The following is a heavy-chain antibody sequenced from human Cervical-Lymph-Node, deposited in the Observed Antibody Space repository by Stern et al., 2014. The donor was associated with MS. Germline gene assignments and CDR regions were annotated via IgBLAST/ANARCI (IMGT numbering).Heavy chain of an antibody. CDR2: ISWNSNNI. J-gene: IGHJ4*02. CDR1: GFTFDDCA. Sequence: EVQLVESGGGSVQPGRSLRLSCAASGFTFDDCAMHWVRQAPGKGLAWVSGISWNSNNIGYADFVRGRFTISRDNAKNSLYLQMNGLRPEDTALYYCAKDISERHYYFDSWGEGTLVTVSS. CDR3: AKDISERHYYFDS. V-gene: IGHV3-9*01. D-gene: IGHD3-16*02.